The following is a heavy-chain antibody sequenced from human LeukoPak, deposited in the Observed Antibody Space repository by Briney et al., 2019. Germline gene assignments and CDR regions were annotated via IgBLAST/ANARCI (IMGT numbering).Heavy chain of an antibody. V-gene: IGHV3-48*03. CDR1: GFTFSSYE. Sequence: QPGGSLRLSCAASGFTFSSYEMNGVRQAPGKGLEGVSYISSSGSTIYYADSVKGRFTISRDNAKNSLYLQMNSLRAEDTAVYYCARGGYCGGDCYYYYYYGMDVWGQGTTVTVSS. CDR2: ISSSGSTI. J-gene: IGHJ6*02. D-gene: IGHD2-21*02. CDR3: ARGGYCGGDCYYYYYYGMDV.